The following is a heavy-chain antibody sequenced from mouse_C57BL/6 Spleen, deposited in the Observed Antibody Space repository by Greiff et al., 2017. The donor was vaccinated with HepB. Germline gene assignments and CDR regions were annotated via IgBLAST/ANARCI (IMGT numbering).Heavy chain of an antibody. CDR2: IDPNSGGT. CDR3: ARAYYYGSSCLDY. J-gene: IGHJ2*01. CDR1: GYTFTSYW. D-gene: IGHD1-1*01. Sequence: VKLLESGAELVKPGASVKLSCKASGYTFTSYWMHWVKQRPGRGLEWIGRIDPNSGGTKYNEKFKSKATLTVDKPSSTAYMQLSSLTSEDSAVYYCARAYYYGSSCLDYWGQGTTLTVSS. V-gene: IGHV1-72*01.